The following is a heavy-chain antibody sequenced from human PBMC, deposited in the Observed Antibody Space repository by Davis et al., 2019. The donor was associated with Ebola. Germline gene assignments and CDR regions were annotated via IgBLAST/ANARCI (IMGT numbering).Heavy chain of an antibody. V-gene: IGHV3-23*01. D-gene: IGHD6-19*01. CDR2: ISDSGSSP. CDR1: GFTFSDYY. CDR3: AKGYGSGFLDC. Sequence: GGSLRLSCAASGFTFSDYYMSWVRQAPGKGLEWVSAISDSGSSPYYADSVKGRFTISRDNTNSTLYLQMDSLRAEDTALYYCAKGYGSGFLDCWGQGTLVTVSS. J-gene: IGHJ4*02.